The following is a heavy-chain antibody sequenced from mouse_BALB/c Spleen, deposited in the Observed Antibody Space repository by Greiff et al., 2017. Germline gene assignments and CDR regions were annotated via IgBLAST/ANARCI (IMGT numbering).Heavy chain of an antibody. J-gene: IGHJ2*01. CDR3: ARSPSYDYDEGGYYFDY. CDR1: GYSFTGYY. Sequence: EVQLQQSGPELVKPGASVKISCKASGYSFTGYYMHWVKQSHVKSLEWIGRINPYNGATSYNQNFKDKASLTVDKSSSTAYMELHSLTSEDSAVYYCARSPSYDYDEGGYYFDYWGQGTTLTVSS. D-gene: IGHD2-4*01. CDR2: INPYNGAT. V-gene: IGHV1-31*01.